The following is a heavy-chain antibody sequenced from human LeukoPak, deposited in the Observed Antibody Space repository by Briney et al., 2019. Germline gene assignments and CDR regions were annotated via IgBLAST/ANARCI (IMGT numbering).Heavy chain of an antibody. V-gene: IGHV1-46*02. J-gene: IGHJ2*01. D-gene: IGHD4-17*01. CDR3: ARGRTVTNDFDL. CDR2: FNPSGGNT. CDR1: GYTFDVYY. Sequence: ASVKVSCKASGYTFDVYYIHWVRQAPGQGLEWMGIFNPSGGNTNYAQRFLGRVTLTRDTSTTTVYMDLSGLRPEDTAVYYCARGRTVTNDFDLWGRGTLLTVSS.